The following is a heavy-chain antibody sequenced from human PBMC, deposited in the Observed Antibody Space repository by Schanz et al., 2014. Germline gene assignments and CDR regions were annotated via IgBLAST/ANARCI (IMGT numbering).Heavy chain of an antibody. D-gene: IGHD6-13*01. J-gene: IGHJ6*02. CDR1: GGSISASY. Sequence: QVQLQESGPGLVKSSETLSLTCTVSGGSISASYWGWIRQPPGKGLEWIAYIYYSGSTNYNPSLRGRVTISLDTSKNQFSLKLRSVTSADTAVYYCARDPGYSGQYGLDVWGQGTTVTVSS. CDR3: ARDPGYSGQYGLDV. V-gene: IGHV4-59*01. CDR2: IYYSGST.